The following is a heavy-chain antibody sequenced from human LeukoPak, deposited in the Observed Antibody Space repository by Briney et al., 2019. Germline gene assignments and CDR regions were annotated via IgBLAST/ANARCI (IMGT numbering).Heavy chain of an antibody. J-gene: IGHJ5*02. CDR2: IYPGGST. CDR1: GAAISSGGYS. V-gene: IGHV4-30-2*03. Sequence: PSETLSLTCAVSGAAISSGGYSWSWIRQPPGKGLEWIGYIYPGGSTYYNPSLKSRVIISVDTSKNQFSLKLSSETAADTAVYYCARHSSMRSPITPWGQGTLVTVSS. CDR3: ARHSSMRSPITP. D-gene: IGHD3-22*01.